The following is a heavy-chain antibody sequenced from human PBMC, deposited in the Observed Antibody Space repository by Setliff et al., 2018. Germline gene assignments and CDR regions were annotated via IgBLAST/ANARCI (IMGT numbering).Heavy chain of an antibody. CDR2: SKSKTAGGAI. CDR3: TTDRAACSGSSCYNGFDV. V-gene: IGHV3-15*07. CDR1: GFTFSYVW. Sequence: GSLRLSCAASGFTFSYVWMHWVRQAPGKGLEWVGRSKSKTAGGAIDYAAPVKGRFTISRDDSKNTLYLQMSSLKTEDTAMYYCTTDRAACSGSSCYNGFDVWGQGTMVTVSS. J-gene: IGHJ3*01. D-gene: IGHD2-2*02.